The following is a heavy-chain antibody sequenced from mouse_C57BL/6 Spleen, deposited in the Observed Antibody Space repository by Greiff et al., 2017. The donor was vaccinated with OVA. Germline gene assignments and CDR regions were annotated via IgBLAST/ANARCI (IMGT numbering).Heavy chain of an antibody. CDR2: ISGGGGNT. Sequence: EVQLVESGGGLVKPGGSLKLSCAASGFTFSSYTMSWVRQTPEKRLEWVATISGGGGNTYYPDSVKGRFTISRDNAKNTLYLQMSSLRSEDTALYYCARPPFYYDYAWFAYWGQGTLVTVSA. CDR1: GFTFSSYT. J-gene: IGHJ3*01. V-gene: IGHV5-9*01. CDR3: ARPPFYYDYAWFAY. D-gene: IGHD2-4*01.